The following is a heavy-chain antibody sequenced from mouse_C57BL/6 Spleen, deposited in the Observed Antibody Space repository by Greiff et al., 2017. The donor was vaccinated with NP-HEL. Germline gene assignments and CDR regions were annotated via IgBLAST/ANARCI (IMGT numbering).Heavy chain of an antibody. V-gene: IGHV1-50*01. J-gene: IGHJ2*01. D-gene: IGHD1-1*01. CDR1: GYTFTSYW. CDR2: IDPSDSYT. CDR3: ARHYGSRKYYFDY. Sequence: QVQLQQSGAELVKPGASVKLSCKASGYTFTSYWMQWVKQRPGQGLEWIGEIDPSDSYTNYNQKFKGKATLTVDTSSSTAYMQLSSLTSEDSAVYYCARHYGSRKYYFDYWGQGTTLTVSS.